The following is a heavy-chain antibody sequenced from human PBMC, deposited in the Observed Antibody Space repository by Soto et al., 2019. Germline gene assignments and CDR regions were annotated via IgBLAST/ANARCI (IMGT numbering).Heavy chain of an antibody. CDR2: IWYDGSTE. CDR3: TRTDIRHDAFDI. Sequence: GGPLRLSCAAAEFTLNNSGIHRVRQAPGKGLEWVAVIWYDGSTEFYADSVKGRFAISRDTSKSTMYLLMNSLRAEDTAAYYCTRTDIRHDAFDIWGQGTQVTVSS. V-gene: IGHV3-33*01. CDR1: EFTLNNSG. J-gene: IGHJ3*02. D-gene: IGHD2-21*02.